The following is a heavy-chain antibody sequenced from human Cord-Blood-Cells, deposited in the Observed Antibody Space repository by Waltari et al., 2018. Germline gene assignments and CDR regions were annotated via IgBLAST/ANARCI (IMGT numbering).Heavy chain of an antibody. D-gene: IGHD3-3*01. CDR2: INHSGST. Sequence: QVQLQQWGAGLLKPSETLSLTCAVYGGSFSGYYWSWIRQPPGKGLEWIGKINHSGSTNYNPSLKSRVTISVDTSKNQFSLKLSSVTAADTAVYYCARVFGVVITFFGYWGQGTLVTVSS. J-gene: IGHJ4*02. CDR1: GGSFSGYY. CDR3: ARVFGVVITFFGY. V-gene: IGHV4-34*01.